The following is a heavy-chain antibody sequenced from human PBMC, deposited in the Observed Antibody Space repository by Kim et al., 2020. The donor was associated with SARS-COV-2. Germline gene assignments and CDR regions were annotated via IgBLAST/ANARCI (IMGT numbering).Heavy chain of an antibody. CDR3: AKDLRSSGWYRVGYYYYGMDV. V-gene: IGHV3-33*06. CDR2: IWYDGSNK. Sequence: GGSLRLSCAASGFTFSSYGMHWVRQAPGKGLEWVAVIWYDGSNKYYADSVKGRFTISRDNSKNTLYLQMNSLRAEDTAVYYCAKDLRSSGWYRVGYYYYGMDVWGQGTTVTVSS. D-gene: IGHD6-19*01. CDR1: GFTFSSYG. J-gene: IGHJ6*02.